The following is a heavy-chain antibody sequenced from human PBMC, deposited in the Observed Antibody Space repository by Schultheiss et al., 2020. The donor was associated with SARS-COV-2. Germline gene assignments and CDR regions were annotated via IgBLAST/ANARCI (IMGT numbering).Heavy chain of an antibody. CDR2: ISAYNGNT. CDR1: GYTFTSYG. J-gene: IGHJ6*02. D-gene: IGHD4-11*01. CDR3: ARDGIHDYSIHNAYYYYGMDV. V-gene: IGHV1-18*01. Sequence: ASVKVSCKASGYTFTSYGINWVRQATGQGLEWMGWISAYNGNTNYAQKLQGRVTMTTDTSTSTAYMELRSLRSDDTAVYYCARDGIHDYSIHNAYYYYGMDVWGQGTTVTVSS.